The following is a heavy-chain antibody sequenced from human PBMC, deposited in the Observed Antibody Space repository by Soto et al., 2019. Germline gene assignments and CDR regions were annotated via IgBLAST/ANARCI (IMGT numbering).Heavy chain of an antibody. CDR1: GFTFSSYG. CDR3: AKQLRFLEWLKPNRYGMDV. J-gene: IGHJ6*02. CDR2: ISYDGSNK. Sequence: GGSLRLSCAASGFTFSSYGMHWVRQAPGKGLEWVAVISYDGSNKYYADSVKGRFTISRDNSKNTLYLQMNSLRAEDTAVYYCAKQLRFLEWLKPNRYGMDVRGQGTTVTVSS. V-gene: IGHV3-30*18. D-gene: IGHD3-3*01.